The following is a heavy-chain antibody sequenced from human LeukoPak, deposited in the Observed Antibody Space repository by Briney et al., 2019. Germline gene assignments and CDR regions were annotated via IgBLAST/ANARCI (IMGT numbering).Heavy chain of an antibody. CDR2: ISYDGSNK. Sequence: PGGSLRLSCAASGFTFSSYGMHWVRQAPGKGLEWVAVISYDGSNKYYADSVKGRFTISRDNSKNTLYLQMNSLRAEDTAVYYCARGGCSSTSCFWGGNWFDPWGQGTLVTVSS. D-gene: IGHD2-2*01. CDR1: GFTFSSYG. V-gene: IGHV3-30*03. J-gene: IGHJ5*02. CDR3: ARGGCSSTSCFWGGNWFDP.